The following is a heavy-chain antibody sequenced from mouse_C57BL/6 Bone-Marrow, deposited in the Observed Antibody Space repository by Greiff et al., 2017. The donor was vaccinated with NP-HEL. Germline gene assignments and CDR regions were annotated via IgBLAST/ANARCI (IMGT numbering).Heavy chain of an antibody. Sequence: DVQLQESGPGLVKPSQSLSLTCSVTGYSITSGYYWNWIRQFPGNKLEWMGYISYDGSNNYNPSLKNRITITRDTSKNQFFLKLNSVTTEDTATDYCAREIRWLLLDYWGQGTTLTVSS. V-gene: IGHV3-6*01. CDR2: ISYDGSN. D-gene: IGHD2-3*01. CDR3: AREIRWLLLDY. CDR1: GYSITSGYY. J-gene: IGHJ2*01.